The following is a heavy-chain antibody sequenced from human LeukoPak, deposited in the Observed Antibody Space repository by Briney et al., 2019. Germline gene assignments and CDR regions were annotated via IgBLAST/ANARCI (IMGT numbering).Heavy chain of an antibody. V-gene: IGHV1-46*01. J-gene: IGHJ3*02. CDR3: AREPDTLFGVVTNSRAFDI. CDR2: INPSGGST. D-gene: IGHD3-3*01. Sequence: ASVKVSCKASGYTFTSYYMHWVRQAPGQGLEWMGIINPSGGSTSYAQKFQGRVTMTRDTSTSTVYMELSSLRSEDTAVYYCAREPDTLFGVVTNSRAFDIWGQGTMVTVSS. CDR1: GYTFTSYY.